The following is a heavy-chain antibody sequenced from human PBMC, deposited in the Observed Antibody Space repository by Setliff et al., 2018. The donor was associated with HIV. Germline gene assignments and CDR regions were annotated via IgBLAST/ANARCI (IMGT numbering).Heavy chain of an antibody. CDR2: ISSSTSTI. D-gene: IGHD2-15*01. V-gene: IGHV3-48*01. CDR1: GFIFSSYS. Sequence: GGSLRLSCAASGFIFSSYSMNWVRQAPGKGLEWVSYISSSTSTIYYADSVKGRFTISRDNAKNSLYLQMNGLRAEDTAVYYCARGGGQYCSGGSCSSRFHYYYDYMDVWGKGTTVTVSS. J-gene: IGHJ6*03. CDR3: ARGGGQYCSGGSCSSRFHYYYDYMDV.